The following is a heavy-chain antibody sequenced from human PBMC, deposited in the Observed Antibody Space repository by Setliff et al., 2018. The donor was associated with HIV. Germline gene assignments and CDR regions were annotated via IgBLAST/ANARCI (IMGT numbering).Heavy chain of an antibody. CDR1: GYNFTNYD. V-gene: IGHV1-8*03. Sequence: ASVKVSCKASGYNFTNYDINWVRQATGQGLEWMGWMNPQSGNTGYIEKFQGRVTFIRNISISTAYMELSSLRSEDTAVYYCARVPPRLPGVLLPAYALDFWGQGTTVTVSS. D-gene: IGHD2-21*01. CDR3: ARVPPRLPGVLLPAYALDF. CDR2: MNPQSGNT. J-gene: IGHJ3*01.